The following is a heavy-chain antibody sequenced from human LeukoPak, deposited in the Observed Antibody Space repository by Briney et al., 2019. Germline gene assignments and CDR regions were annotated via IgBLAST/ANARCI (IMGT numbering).Heavy chain of an antibody. CDR1: GYTLSELS. J-gene: IGHJ5*02. Sequence: ASVKVSCKVSGYTLSELSIHWVRQAPGKGLEWMGGFDPEDGETIYAQKFQGRVTMTEDTSTDTAYMELTSLRSEDTAVYYCARDNSVGDTAWWFDPWGQGTLVTVSS. CDR2: FDPEDGET. CDR3: ARDNSVGDTAWWFDP. D-gene: IGHD1-26*01. V-gene: IGHV1-24*01.